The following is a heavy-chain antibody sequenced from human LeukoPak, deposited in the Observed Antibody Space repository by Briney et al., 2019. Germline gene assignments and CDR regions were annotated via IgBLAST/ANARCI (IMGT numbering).Heavy chain of an antibody. D-gene: IGHD4-17*01. CDR3: ARGSTTVTTKDWFDP. Sequence: GSLRLSCAASGFTFSSYWMHWGRQVPGKGLVWVARINTYGTSTTYGDSVEGRFTISRDNAKNTLYLEMNSLRDDDTAVYYCARGSTTVTTKDWFDPWGQGTQVTVSS. CDR2: INTYGTST. CDR1: GFTFSSYW. V-gene: IGHV3-74*03. J-gene: IGHJ5*02.